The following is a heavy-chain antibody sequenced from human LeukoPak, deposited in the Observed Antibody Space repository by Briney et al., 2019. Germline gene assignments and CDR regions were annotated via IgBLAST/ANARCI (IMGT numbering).Heavy chain of an antibody. J-gene: IGHJ4*02. CDR1: GFTFSSYA. CDR2: ISGSGGST. Sequence: GGSLRLSCAASGFTFSSYAMSWVRQAPGKGLEWVSAISGSGGSTYYADSVKGRFTISRENSKNTLYLQMNSLRAEDTAVYYCAKGLGDTAMVKEVYWGQGTLVTVSS. D-gene: IGHD5-18*01. CDR3: AKGLGDTAMVKEVY. V-gene: IGHV3-23*01.